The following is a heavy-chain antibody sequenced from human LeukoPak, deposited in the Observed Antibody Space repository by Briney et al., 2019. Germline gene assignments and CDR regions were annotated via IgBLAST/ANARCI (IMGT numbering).Heavy chain of an antibody. D-gene: IGHD2-2*01. J-gene: IGHJ6*02. CDR2: FDPEDGET. V-gene: IGHV1-24*01. CDR3: ARDPRRSTRSFYYYGMDV. Sequence: GASVKVSCKVSGYSLTELSMHWVRQAPGKGLEWMGSFDPEDGETIYAQKFQGRVTMTRDTSISTAYMELSRLRSDDTAVYYCARDPRRSTRSFYYYGMDVWGQGTTVTVSS. CDR1: GYSLTELS.